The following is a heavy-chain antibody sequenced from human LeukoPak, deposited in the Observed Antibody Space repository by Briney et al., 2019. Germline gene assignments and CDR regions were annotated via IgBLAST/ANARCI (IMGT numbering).Heavy chain of an antibody. J-gene: IGHJ4*02. CDR1: GFTVSSNY. D-gene: IGHD6-19*01. CDR3: ARDRGGWYSDS. Sequence: GGSLRLSCAASGFTVSSNYMSWVRQAPGKGLEWVSVIYSGGSTYYADSVKGRFTISRDNSKNSLYLQMNSLRAEDTAIYYCARDRGGWYSDSWGQGTLVTVSS. V-gene: IGHV3-66*01. CDR2: IYSGGST.